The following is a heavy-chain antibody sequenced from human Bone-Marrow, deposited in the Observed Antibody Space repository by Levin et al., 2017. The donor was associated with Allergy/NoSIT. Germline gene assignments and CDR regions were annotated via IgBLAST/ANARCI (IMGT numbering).Heavy chain of an antibody. CDR3: ARNNWGIDY. D-gene: IGHD7-27*01. V-gene: IGHV3-74*01. Sequence: GESLKISCEASGFTFSSHWMHWVRQVPGKELVWISRISSDGNIRGYADSVRGRFTISRDNVKNTLSLQMNSLRDEETAVYYCARNNWGIDYWGQGTLVTVSS. J-gene: IGHJ4*02. CDR2: ISSDGNIR. CDR1: GFTFSSHW.